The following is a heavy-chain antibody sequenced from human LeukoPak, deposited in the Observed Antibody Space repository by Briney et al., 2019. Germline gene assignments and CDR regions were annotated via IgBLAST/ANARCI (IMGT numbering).Heavy chain of an antibody. CDR1: GFTFSSYS. J-gene: IGHJ4*02. Sequence: KPGGSLRLSCAASGFTFSSYSMNWVRQAPGKGLEWVSSISSSSSYIYYADSVKGRFTISRDNAKNSLYLQMNSLRAEDTAVYYCARHRRGDYDILTGYKSPLDYWGQGTLVTVSS. CDR3: ARHRRGDYDILTGYKSPLDY. CDR2: ISSSSSYI. D-gene: IGHD3-9*01. V-gene: IGHV3-21*01.